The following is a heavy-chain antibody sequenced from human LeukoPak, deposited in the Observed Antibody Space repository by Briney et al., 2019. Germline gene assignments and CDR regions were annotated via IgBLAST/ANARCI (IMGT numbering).Heavy chain of an antibody. CDR3: ARQSYYGSGSYHPKFLYMDV. Sequence: SETLSLTCAVYGGSFSGYYWSWIRQPPGKGLEWIGEINHSGSTNYNPSLKSRVTISVDTSKNQFSLKLSSVTAADTAVYYCARQSYYGSGSYHPKFLYMDVWGKGTTVTISS. CDR1: GGSFSGYY. D-gene: IGHD3-10*01. CDR2: INHSGST. V-gene: IGHV4-34*01. J-gene: IGHJ6*03.